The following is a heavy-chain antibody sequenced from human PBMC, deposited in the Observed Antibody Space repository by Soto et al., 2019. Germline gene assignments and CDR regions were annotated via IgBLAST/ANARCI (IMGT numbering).Heavy chain of an antibody. CDR3: ASDLSGRADV. V-gene: IGHV3-74*02. D-gene: IGHD3-10*01. Sequence: EVQLVESGGGLVRPGGSLRLSCAASGFTFSSYWMHWVRQVPGKGLVWVSRMDEDGGTTDYADSVKGRFTISRDNAKNTLYLQMNSLRVEDTAVYYSASDLSGRADVWRQGTTVTVSS. CDR1: GFTFSSYW. CDR2: MDEDGGTT. J-gene: IGHJ6*02.